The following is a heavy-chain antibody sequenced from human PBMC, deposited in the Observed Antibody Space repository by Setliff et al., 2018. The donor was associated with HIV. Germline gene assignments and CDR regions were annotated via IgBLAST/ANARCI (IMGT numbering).Heavy chain of an antibody. CDR1: GDSISSANYF. D-gene: IGHD1-26*01. CDR2: IYTTGRT. V-gene: IGHV4-61*09. CDR3: AAATTLDY. J-gene: IGHJ4*02. Sequence: SETLSLTCTVSGDSISSANYFWNWIRQPAGKGLEWIGHIYTTGRTNYNPALKSRVTISLDTSKNQFFLRLSSVTAADTAVYYCAAATTLDYWGQGTLVTVSS.